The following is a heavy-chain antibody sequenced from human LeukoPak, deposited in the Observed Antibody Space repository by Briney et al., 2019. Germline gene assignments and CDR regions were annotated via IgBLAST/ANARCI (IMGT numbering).Heavy chain of an antibody. D-gene: IGHD3-16*01. CDR1: GGSISSGSYY. V-gene: IGHV4-61*02. Sequence: QPSQTLSLTCTVSGGSISSGSYYWRWIRQPAGKGLEWIGRIYTSGSTNYNPSLKSRVTISVDTSKNQFSLKLSSLTAADTAVYYCARGGGSDWYFDLWGHGTLVTVSS. CDR2: IYTSGST. CDR3: ARGGGSDWYFDL. J-gene: IGHJ2*01.